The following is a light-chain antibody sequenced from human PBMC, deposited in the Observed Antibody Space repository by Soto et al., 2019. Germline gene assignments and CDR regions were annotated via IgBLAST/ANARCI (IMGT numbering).Light chain of an antibody. CDR1: SSDVGSGNV. CDR2: EGF. V-gene: IGLV2-23*01. Sequence: QSVLTQPASVSGSPGQSIAISCTGTSSDVGSGNVVSWYQHYPGKAPQLMIYEGFKRPSGVSSRFSGSKSGNTASLTISGLQAEDEADYHCCSHAGSNTYVFGTGTKVTVL. J-gene: IGLJ1*01. CDR3: CSHAGSNTYV.